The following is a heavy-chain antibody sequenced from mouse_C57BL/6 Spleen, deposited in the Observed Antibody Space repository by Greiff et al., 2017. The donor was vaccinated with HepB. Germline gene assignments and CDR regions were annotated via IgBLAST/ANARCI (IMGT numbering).Heavy chain of an antibody. D-gene: IGHD5-1*01. CDR1: GYTFTSYW. CDR2: INPSSGYT. J-gene: IGHJ2*01. Sequence: VQLQQSGAELAKPGASVKLSCKASGYTFTSYWMHWVKQRPGQGLEWIGYINPSSGYTKYNQKFKDKATLTADKSSSTAYMQLSSLTYEDSAVYYCARSMSTYGNYFDYWGQGTTLTVSS. V-gene: IGHV1-7*01. CDR3: ARSMSTYGNYFDY.